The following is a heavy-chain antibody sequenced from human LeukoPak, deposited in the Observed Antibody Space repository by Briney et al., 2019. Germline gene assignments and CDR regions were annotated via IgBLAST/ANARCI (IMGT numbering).Heavy chain of an antibody. D-gene: IGHD1-26*01. Sequence: GASVKVSCKASGYTFTSNDINWVRQATGQGLEWMGWMNPNSGNTGYAQKFQGRVTMTRNTPITTAYMELSSLRSEDTAVYYCASGPAWEGYRYYFDYRGQGTLVTVSS. V-gene: IGHV1-8*02. CDR3: ASGPAWEGYRYYFDY. CDR2: MNPNSGNT. J-gene: IGHJ4*02. CDR1: GYTFTSND.